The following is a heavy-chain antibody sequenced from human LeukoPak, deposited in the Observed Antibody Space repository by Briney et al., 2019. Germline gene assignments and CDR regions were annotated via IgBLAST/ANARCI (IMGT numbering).Heavy chain of an antibody. CDR1: GFTFSSYW. CDR2: INSDGSST. D-gene: IGHD2-21*02. J-gene: IGHJ4*02. CDR3: ARVPNLYCGGDCYLLDY. V-gene: IGHV3-74*01. Sequence: LAGGSLRLFCAASGFTFSSYWMHWVRQAPGKGLVWVSRINSDGSSTSYADSVKGRFTISRDNAKNTLYLQMNSLRAEDTAVYYCARVPNLYCGGDCYLLDYWGQGTLVTVSS.